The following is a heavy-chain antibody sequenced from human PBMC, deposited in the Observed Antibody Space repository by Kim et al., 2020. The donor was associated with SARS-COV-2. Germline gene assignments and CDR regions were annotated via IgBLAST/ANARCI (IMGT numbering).Heavy chain of an antibody. CDR2: IKQDGSGK. CDR3: ARDAIAAAGTEYYYYYGMDV. V-gene: IGHV3-7*01. CDR1: GFTFSSYW. J-gene: IGHJ6*02. Sequence: GGSLRLSCAASGFTFSSYWMSRVRQAPGKGMEWVANIKQDGSGKYYVDSVKGRFTIPRDNAKNSLYLQMNSLRAEDTAVYYCARDAIAAAGTEYYYYYGMDVWGQGTTVTVSS. D-gene: IGHD6-13*01.